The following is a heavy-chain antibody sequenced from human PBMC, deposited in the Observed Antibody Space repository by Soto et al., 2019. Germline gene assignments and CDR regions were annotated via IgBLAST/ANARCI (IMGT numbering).Heavy chain of an antibody. CDR1: GGTFSSYT. J-gene: IGHJ5*02. CDR2: IIPILGIA. Sequence: GASVKVSCKAFGGTFSSYTISWVRQAPGQGLEWMGRIIPILGIANYAQKFQGRVTITADKSTSTAYMELSSLRSEDTAVYYCARVSCSSTSCYGNWFDPWGQGTLVTVSS. V-gene: IGHV1-69*02. D-gene: IGHD2-2*01. CDR3: ARVSCSSTSCYGNWFDP.